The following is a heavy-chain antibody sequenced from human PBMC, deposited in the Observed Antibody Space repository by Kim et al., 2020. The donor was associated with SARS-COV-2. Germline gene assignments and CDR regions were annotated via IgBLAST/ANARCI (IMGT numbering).Heavy chain of an antibody. V-gene: IGHV7-4-1*02. CDR3: ATARLGAVAGTTPWFDA. CDR1: GYTFTKYA. D-gene: IGHD6-19*01. J-gene: IGHJ5*02. Sequence: ASVKVSCKASGYTFTKYAMNWVRQAPGQGLDWMGWINTNTGIPRFAQGFTGRFVFSLDTSVSTAYLQISSLKAEDTAVYYCATARLGAVAGTTPWFDAWGQGTLVTASS. CDR2: INTNTGIP.